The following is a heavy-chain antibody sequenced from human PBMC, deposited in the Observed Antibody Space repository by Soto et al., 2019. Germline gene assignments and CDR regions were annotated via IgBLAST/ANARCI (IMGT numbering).Heavy chain of an antibody. J-gene: IGHJ4*02. CDR3: AHRLIHGGDWSYGDFDF. V-gene: IGHV2-5*02. CDR2: IYWDDDK. Sequence: QITLKESGPTLVEPTQTLTLTCSFSGFSLGTSGVGVGWIRQPPGKALEYLALIYWDDDKRYNPYLKSRLTILKDTSKHQVVLTLTNVDPVDTATYFCAHRLIHGGDWSYGDFDFWGQGTQVTVSS. CDR1: GFSLGTSGVG. D-gene: IGHD2-21*02.